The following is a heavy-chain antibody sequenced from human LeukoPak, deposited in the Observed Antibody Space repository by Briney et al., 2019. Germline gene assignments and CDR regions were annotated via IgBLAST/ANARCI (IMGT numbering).Heavy chain of an antibody. CDR3: ARGLNYDFWSGYSPTYYYYYYMDV. J-gene: IGHJ6*03. V-gene: IGHV4-59*11. Sequence: SETLSLTCTVSGGSISGHYWGWIRQPPGKGLEWIGYIYYSGSTNYNPSLKSRVTISVDTSKNQFSLKLSSVTAADTAVYYCARGLNYDFWSGYSPTYYYYYYMDVWGKGTTVTVSS. CDR1: GGSISGHY. D-gene: IGHD3-3*01. CDR2: IYYSGST.